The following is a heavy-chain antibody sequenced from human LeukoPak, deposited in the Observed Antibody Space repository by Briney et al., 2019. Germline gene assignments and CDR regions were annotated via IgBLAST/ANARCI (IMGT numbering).Heavy chain of an antibody. CDR2: IYRGGAT. Sequence: GGSLRLSCAASGFTVSSNYMSWVRRAPGKGLEWVSVIYRGGATYYADSVKDRFTISRDISKNTLFLQMNSLRAEDTAVYFCARDGPDSFYFDYWGQGTLVTASP. J-gene: IGHJ4*02. CDR3: ARDGPDSFYFDY. V-gene: IGHV3-66*01. D-gene: IGHD2-2*01. CDR1: GFTVSSNY.